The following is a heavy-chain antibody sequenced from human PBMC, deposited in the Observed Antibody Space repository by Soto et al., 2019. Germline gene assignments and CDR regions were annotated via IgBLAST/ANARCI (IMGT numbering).Heavy chain of an antibody. J-gene: IGHJ6*02. CDR3: ARLTVVMYYYYGMDV. CDR2: INPSGGST. D-gene: IGHD2-15*01. V-gene: IGHV1-46*01. Sequence: ASVKVSCKASGYTFTSYYMHWVRQAPGQGLEWMGIINPSGGSTSYEQKFQGRVTMTRDTSTSTVCMELSSLRSEDTAVYYCARLTVVMYYYYGMDVWGQGTTVTVSS. CDR1: GYTFTSYY.